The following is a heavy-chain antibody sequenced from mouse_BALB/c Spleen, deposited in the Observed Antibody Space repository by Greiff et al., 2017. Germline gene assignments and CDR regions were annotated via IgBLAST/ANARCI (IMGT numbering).Heavy chain of an antibody. CDR1: GFTFSSYT. CDR3: ARHYLYYCDY. V-gene: IGHV5-12-2*01. D-gene: IGHD1-1*01. CDR2: ISNGGGST. J-gene: IGHJ2*01. Sequence: EVQLVESGGGLVQPGGSLKLSCAASGFTFSSYTMSWVRQTPEKRLEWVAYISNGGGSTYYPDTVTGRFTISRDNAKNPLYLQMSSLKSEDTAMYYCARHYLYYCDYWGQDTTLTVST.